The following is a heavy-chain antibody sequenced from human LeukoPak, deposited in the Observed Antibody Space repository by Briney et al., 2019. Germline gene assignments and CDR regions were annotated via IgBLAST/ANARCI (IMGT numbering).Heavy chain of an antibody. CDR3: ARAYYYGSGSYPPPYYFDY. J-gene: IGHJ4*02. CDR1: GFTVSSNY. D-gene: IGHD3-10*01. Sequence: PGGSLRLSCAASGFTVSSNYKSWVRQAPGKGLEWVSVIYSGGSTYYADSVKGRFTISRHNSKNTLYLQMNSLRAEDTAVYYCARAYYYGSGSYPPPYYFDYWGQGTLVTVSS. CDR2: IYSGGST. V-gene: IGHV3-53*04.